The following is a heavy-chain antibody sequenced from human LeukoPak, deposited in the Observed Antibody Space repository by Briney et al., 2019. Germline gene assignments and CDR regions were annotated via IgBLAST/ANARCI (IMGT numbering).Heavy chain of an antibody. CDR1: GFIFDDYG. CDR2: INWNGGST. D-gene: IGHD1-26*01. J-gene: IGHJ5*02. CDR3: AIRIVGATNWFDP. Sequence: PGGSLRLSCAASGFIFDDYGMSWVRQAPGKGLEWVSGINWNGGSTGYADSVKGRFTISRDNAKNSLYLQMSSLRAEDTALYYCAIRIVGATNWFDPWGQGTLVTVSS. V-gene: IGHV3-20*04.